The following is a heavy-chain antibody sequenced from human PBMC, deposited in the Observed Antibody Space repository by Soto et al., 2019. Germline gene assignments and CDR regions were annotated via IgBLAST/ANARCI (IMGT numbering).Heavy chain of an antibody. CDR1: GGSISSSNW. D-gene: IGHD4-17*01. Sequence: SETLSLTCAVSGGSISSSNWWSWVRQPPGKGLEWIGEIYHSGSTNYNPSLKSRVTISVDKSKNQFSLKLSSVTAADTAVYYCAKSGGWKVTITTGEVPDYYYYGMDVWGQGTTVTVSS. J-gene: IGHJ6*02. CDR2: IYHSGST. V-gene: IGHV4-4*02. CDR3: AKSGGWKVTITTGEVPDYYYYGMDV.